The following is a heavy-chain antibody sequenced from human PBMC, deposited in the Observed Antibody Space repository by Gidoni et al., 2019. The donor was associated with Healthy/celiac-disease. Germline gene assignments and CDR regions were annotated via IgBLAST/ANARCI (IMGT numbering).Heavy chain of an antibody. V-gene: IGHV1-2*02. CDR3: AGGDCTNGVCYSGWFDY. CDR2: INPNSGGT. J-gene: IGHJ4*02. Sequence: QVQLVQSGAEVKKPGASVKVSCKASGYTFTGYYMHWLRQAPGQGLEWMGWINPNSGGTNYAQKFQGRVTMTRDTSISTAYMELSRLRSDDTAVYYCAGGDCTNGVCYSGWFDYWGQGTLVTVSS. D-gene: IGHD2-8*01. CDR1: GYTFTGYY.